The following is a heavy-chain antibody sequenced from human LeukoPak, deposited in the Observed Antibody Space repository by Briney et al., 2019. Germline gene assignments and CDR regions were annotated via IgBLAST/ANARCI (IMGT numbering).Heavy chain of an antibody. V-gene: IGHV3-21*01. D-gene: IGHD2-2*01. CDR3: ANHLACGSTTCPPFDS. CDR2: ISDDSNYI. CDR1: GFTFSSYS. Sequence: GGSLRLSCAASGFTFSSYSMNWVRQAPGRGLEWVSSISDDSNYIYYADSVKGRFTISRGNAKNSLSLLMNSLRAEDTAVYYCANHLACGSTTCPPFDSWGQGTLVTVSS. J-gene: IGHJ4*02.